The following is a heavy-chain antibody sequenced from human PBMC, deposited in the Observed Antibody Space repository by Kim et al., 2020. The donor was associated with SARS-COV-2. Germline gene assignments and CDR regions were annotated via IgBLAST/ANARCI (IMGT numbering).Heavy chain of an antibody. V-gene: IGHV4-39*01. Sequence: SETLSLTCTVSGGSISSSSYYWGWIRQPPGKGLEWIGSIYYSGSTYYNPSLKSRVTISVDTSKNQFSLKLSSVTAADTAVYYCARWGSSSSGVAGRRTMNWFDPWGQGTLVTVSS. CDR1: GGSISSSSYY. J-gene: IGHJ5*02. CDR2: IYYSGST. D-gene: IGHD6-6*01. CDR3: ARWGSSSSGVAGRRTMNWFDP.